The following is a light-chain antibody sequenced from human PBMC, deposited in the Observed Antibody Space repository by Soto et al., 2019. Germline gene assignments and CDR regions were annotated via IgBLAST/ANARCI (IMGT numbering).Light chain of an antibody. V-gene: IGLV2-8*01. CDR2: EVT. J-gene: IGLJ3*02. CDR1: SSDVGGYNY. Sequence: QSVLTQPPSASGSPGQSVTISCTGTSSDVGGYNYVSWYQQYPGRAPKLMIYEVTKRPSGVPDRFSGSKSGNTGSLTVSGLQAEDEADYYCSSYAASNNFYFVFGGGTQLTVL. CDR3: SSYAASNNFYFV.